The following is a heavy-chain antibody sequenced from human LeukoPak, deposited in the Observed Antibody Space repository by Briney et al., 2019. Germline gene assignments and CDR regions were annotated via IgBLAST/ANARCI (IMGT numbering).Heavy chain of an antibody. CDR3: ARWGSSGYFFDY. CDR1: GGSISSGGYY. Sequence: SETLSLTCTVSGGSISSGGYYWSWIRQHPGKGLEWIGYIYYSGSTYYNPYLKSRATISVDTSKNQFSLKLSSVTAADTAVYYCARWGSSGYFFDYWGQGTLVTVSS. V-gene: IGHV4-31*03. CDR2: IYYSGST. D-gene: IGHD3-22*01. J-gene: IGHJ4*02.